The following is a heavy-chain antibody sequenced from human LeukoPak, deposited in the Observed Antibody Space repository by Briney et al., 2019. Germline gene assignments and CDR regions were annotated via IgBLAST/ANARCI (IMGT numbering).Heavy chain of an antibody. CDR3: ARMQVTYDYDSRGPTYFDY. CDR2: ICPDDSDT. J-gene: IGHJ4*02. V-gene: IGHV5-51*01. CDR1: GYSFPTYW. Sequence: GESLKISCKGSGYSFPTYWIGWVRQMPGKGLEWMGIICPDDSDTRYSPSFQGQVTISADKSISTAYLQWSSLKASDTAMYFCARMQVTYDYDSRGPTYFDYWGQGTLVTVAS. D-gene: IGHD3-22*01.